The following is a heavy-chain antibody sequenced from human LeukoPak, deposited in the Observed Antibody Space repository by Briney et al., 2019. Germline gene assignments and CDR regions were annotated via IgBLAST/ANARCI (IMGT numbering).Heavy chain of an antibody. Sequence: ASVKVSCKASGYTFTGYYMHWVRQAPGQGLEWMGWINPNSGGTNYAQKFQGRVTMTRDTSISTAYMELSRLRSDDTAVYYCARDPFRLEYCSSTSCYRNWFDPWGQGTLVTVSS. D-gene: IGHD2-2*01. J-gene: IGHJ5*02. CDR2: INPNSGGT. V-gene: IGHV1-2*02. CDR3: ARDPFRLEYCSSTSCYRNWFDP. CDR1: GYTFTGYY.